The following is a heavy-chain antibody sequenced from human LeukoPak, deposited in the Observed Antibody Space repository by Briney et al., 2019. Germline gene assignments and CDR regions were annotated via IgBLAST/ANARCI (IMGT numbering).Heavy chain of an antibody. J-gene: IGHJ4*02. CDR2: IWYDGGDK. CDR3: ARGRPSRTYYFDF. CDR1: GFTFSSYA. Sequence: PGGSLRLSCAASGFTFSSYAIHWVRQAPGKGLEWVAVIWYDGGDKYYEDSVKGRFTLSRDNSKNTVYLQMNSLRAEDTAVYYCARGRPSRTYYFDFWGQGTLVTVSS. V-gene: IGHV3-33*01. D-gene: IGHD6-13*01.